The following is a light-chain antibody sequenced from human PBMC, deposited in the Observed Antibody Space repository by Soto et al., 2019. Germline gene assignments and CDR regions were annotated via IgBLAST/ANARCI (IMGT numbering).Light chain of an antibody. J-gene: IGKJ2*01. CDR3: QQYDNWLRT. V-gene: IGKV3-15*01. CDR1: QSVPNN. CDR2: GAS. Sequence: TQSPATLSLSPGERVTLSCGASQSVPNNFLAWYQQRPGLAPRLLIYGASTRATGIPERFSGIGSGTEFTLTISSLQSEDLAVYYCQQYDNWLRTFGQGTKLEIK.